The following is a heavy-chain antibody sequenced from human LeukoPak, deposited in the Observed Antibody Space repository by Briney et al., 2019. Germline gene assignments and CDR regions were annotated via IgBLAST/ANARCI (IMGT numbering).Heavy chain of an antibody. CDR3: ARDREPSSSISYYYYYGMDV. CDR2: IYYSGST. V-gene: IGHV4-59*06. CDR1: GGSISSYY. J-gene: IGHJ6*02. D-gene: IGHD6-6*01. Sequence: SETLSLTCTVSGGSISSYYWSWIRQHPGKGLEWIGYIYYSGSTYYNPSLKSRVTISVDTSKNQFSLKLSSVTAADTAVYYCARDREPSSSISYYYYYGMDVWGQGTTVTVSS.